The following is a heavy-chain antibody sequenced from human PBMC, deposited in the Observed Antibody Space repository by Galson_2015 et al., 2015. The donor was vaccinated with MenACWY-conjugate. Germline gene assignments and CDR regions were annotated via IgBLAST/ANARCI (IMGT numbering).Heavy chain of an antibody. CDR2: TNANGDSA. CDR1: GFTFSSYA. D-gene: IGHD1-26*01. J-gene: IGHJ4*02. V-gene: IGHV3-23*01. CDR3: FLVGTGGRVY. Sequence: SLRLSCAGSGFTFSSYAMTWVRQAPGKGLEWVSSTNANGDSAHYADSVTGRFFTSRDKTMNTLFLQMNGLTTEDTAVYYCFLVGTGGRVYRGRGVLVPVPS.